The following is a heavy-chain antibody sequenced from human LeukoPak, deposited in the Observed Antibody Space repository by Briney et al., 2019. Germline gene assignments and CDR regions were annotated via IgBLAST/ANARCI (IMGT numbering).Heavy chain of an antibody. CDR3: ARDKSNYFFDY. CDR1: GFTFDDYG. Sequence: RTGGSLRLSCAASGFTFDDYGMNWVRQAPGKGREWVSGINWNGGNTDYADSVKGRFTVSRDNAKKSLYLQMNSLRAEDTALYYCARDKSNYFFDYWGQGTLVTVSS. CDR2: INWNGGNT. J-gene: IGHJ4*02. V-gene: IGHV3-20*04. D-gene: IGHD4-11*01.